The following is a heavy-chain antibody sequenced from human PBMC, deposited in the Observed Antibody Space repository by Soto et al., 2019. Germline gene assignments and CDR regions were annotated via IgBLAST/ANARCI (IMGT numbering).Heavy chain of an antibody. CDR2: ISSSSSYI. V-gene: IGHV3-21*01. CDR3: ARDQGYSHLYYYYGMDV. CDR1: GFTFSSYS. J-gene: IGHJ6*02. D-gene: IGHD2-15*01. Sequence: GGSLRLSCASSGFTFSSYSMNWVRQAPGKGLEWVSSISSSSSYIYYADSVKGRFTISRDNAKNSLYLQMNSLRAEDTAVYYCARDQGYSHLYYYYGMDVWGQGTTVTVAS.